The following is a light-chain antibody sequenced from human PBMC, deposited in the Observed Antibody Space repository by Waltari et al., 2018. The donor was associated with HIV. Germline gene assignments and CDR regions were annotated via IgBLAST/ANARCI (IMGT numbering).Light chain of an antibody. CDR1: QGITRY. J-gene: IGKJ4*01. V-gene: IGKV1-39*01. CDR2: AAS. CDR3: QQSYSAPLT. Sequence: DIHMTQSPSSLSAYVGDSVTITCRASQGITRYLNWYQQKPGKAPNLLISAASTLQNGVPPRFTGRGSGTDFTLTITSLQPEDFATYYCQQSYSAPLTFGGGTRVEIK.